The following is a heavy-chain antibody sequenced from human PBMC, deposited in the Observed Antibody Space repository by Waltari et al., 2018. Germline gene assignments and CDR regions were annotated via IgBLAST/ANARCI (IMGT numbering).Heavy chain of an antibody. CDR3: ARVVYCGGDCGEAFDI. V-gene: IGHV1-8*03. J-gene: IGHJ3*02. D-gene: IGHD2-21*01. CDR1: GYTFTSYD. CDR2: MNPNSVNT. Sequence: QVQLVQSGAEVKKPGASVKVSCKASGYTFTSYDINWVRQATGQGLEWMGWMNPNSVNTGYAQKFQGRVTITRNTSISTAYMELSSLRSEDTAVYYCARVVYCGGDCGEAFDIWGQGTMVIVSS.